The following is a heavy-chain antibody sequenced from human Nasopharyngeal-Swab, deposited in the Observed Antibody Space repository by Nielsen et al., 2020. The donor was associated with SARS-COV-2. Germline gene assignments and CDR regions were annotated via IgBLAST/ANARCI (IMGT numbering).Heavy chain of an antibody. J-gene: IGHJ6*03. CDR3: ARQGAVAGYYYYYMDV. D-gene: IGHD6-19*01. V-gene: IGHV5-51*01. CDR2: IYPGDSDT. Sequence: GESLKISCKGSGYSFTSYWIGWVRQMPGKGLGGMGIIYPGDSDTRYSPSFQGQVTISADKSISTAYLQWSSLKASDTAMYYCARQGAVAGYYYYYMDVWGKGTTVTVSS. CDR1: GYSFTSYW.